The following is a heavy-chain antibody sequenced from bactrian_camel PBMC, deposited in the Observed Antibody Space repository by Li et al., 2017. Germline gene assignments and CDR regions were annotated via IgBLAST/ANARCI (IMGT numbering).Heavy chain of an antibody. CDR1: GSATGRYC. D-gene: IGHD6*01. CDR3: ATLDGTWSFGY. J-gene: IGHJ6*01. V-gene: IGHV3-2*01. CDR2: IDSDGINT. Sequence: HVQLVESGGGSVQAGGSLRLSCAASGSATGRYCMGWFRQAPGKGLEWVSTIDSDGINTYYPNSVKGRLTISRDNLQNTVYLQMNSLKTEDSAVYYCATLDGTWSFGYWGQGTQVTVS.